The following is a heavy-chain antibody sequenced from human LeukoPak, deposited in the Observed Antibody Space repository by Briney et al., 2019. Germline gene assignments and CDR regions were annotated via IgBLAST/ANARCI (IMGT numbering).Heavy chain of an antibody. D-gene: IGHD3-9*01. V-gene: IGHV4-39*07. CDR1: GGSISSSSYY. Sequence: SETLSLTCTVSGGSISSSSYYWGWIRQPPGKGLEWIGSIYYSGSTYYNPSLKSRVTISVDTSKNQFSLKLSSVTAADTAVYYCAFWLDYYYGMDVWGQGTTVTVSS. J-gene: IGHJ6*02. CDR3: AFWLDYYYGMDV. CDR2: IYYSGST.